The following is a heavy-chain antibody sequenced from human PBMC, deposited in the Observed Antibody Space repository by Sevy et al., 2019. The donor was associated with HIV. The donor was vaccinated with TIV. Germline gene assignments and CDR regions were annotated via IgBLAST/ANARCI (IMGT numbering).Heavy chain of an antibody. D-gene: IGHD6-19*01. J-gene: IGHJ4*02. V-gene: IGHV1-2*04. Sequence: ASVKVSCKASGYTFTGYYMHWVRQAPGQGLEWMGWINPNSGGTNYAQKFQGWVTMTRETSIRTAYMELSRLRSDDTAVYDCARGYSSGWYGDYWGQGTLVTVSS. CDR3: ARGYSSGWYGDY. CDR1: GYTFTGYY. CDR2: INPNSGGT.